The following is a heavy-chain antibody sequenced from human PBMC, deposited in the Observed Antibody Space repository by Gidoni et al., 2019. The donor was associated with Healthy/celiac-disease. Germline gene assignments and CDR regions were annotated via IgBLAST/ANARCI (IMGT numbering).Heavy chain of an antibody. D-gene: IGHD3-10*01. CDR2: MSRSSSYT. V-gene: IGHV3-11*05. Sequence: VESGGGLVKHGGSLRLSCAASGFTFSDYYMSWIRQAPGKGLEWVSYMSRSSSYTNYADSVKGRFTISRDNAKNSLYLQMNSLRAEDTAVYYCASSRVRGVIAGNAYWGQGTLVPVSS. J-gene: IGHJ4*02. CDR3: ASSRVRGVIAGNAY. CDR1: GFTFSDYY.